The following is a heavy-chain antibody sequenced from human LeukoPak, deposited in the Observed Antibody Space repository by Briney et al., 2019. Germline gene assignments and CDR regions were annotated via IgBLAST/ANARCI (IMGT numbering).Heavy chain of an antibody. CDR1: GFSFDTHW. Sequence: GGSLRLSCEASGFSFDTHWMNWVRQFPGGGLEWVANIKPDGSAEYYQDSVKGRFSISRDNVKNLVYLQLNSLRTEDTAVYYCSGRSGFSSIYWGQGTLVTVSS. CDR3: SGRSGFSSIY. V-gene: IGHV3-7*01. J-gene: IGHJ4*02. D-gene: IGHD2-2*01. CDR2: IKPDGSAE.